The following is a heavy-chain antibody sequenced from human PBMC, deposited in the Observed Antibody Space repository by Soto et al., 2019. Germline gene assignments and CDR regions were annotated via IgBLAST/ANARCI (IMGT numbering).Heavy chain of an antibody. CDR3: ARDRGYGSGSYSFDY. CDR2: IYYSGST. D-gene: IGHD3-10*01. CDR1: GGSISSGGYY. J-gene: IGHJ4*02. V-gene: IGHV4-31*03. Sequence: QVQLQESGPGLVKPSQTLSLTCTVSGGSISSGGYYWSWIRQYPGKGLEWIGYIYYSGSTNYNPSLKSRVIISVDTSKNQFSLKLSSVTAADTAVYFCARDRGYGSGSYSFDYWGQGTLVTVSS.